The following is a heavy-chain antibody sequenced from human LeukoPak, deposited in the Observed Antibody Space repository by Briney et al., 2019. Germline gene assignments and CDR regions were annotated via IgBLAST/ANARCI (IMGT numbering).Heavy chain of an antibody. CDR3: AKDIYSGDSSGYCDY. CDR1: GFTFSIYS. V-gene: IGHV3-21*04. CDR2: ITGNSNYI. Sequence: GGSLRLSCAASGFTFSIYSINWVRQAPGKGLEWVSFITGNSNYIYYADSVKGRFTISRDNAKNSLYLQMNSLRVEDTAVYYCAKDIYSGDSSGYCDYWGQGTLVTVSS. D-gene: IGHD3-22*01. J-gene: IGHJ4*02.